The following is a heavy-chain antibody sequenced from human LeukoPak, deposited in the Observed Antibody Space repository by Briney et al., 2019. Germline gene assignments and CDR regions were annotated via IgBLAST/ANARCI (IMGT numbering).Heavy chain of an antibody. CDR1: GGTFSSYA. Sequence: ASVKVSCKASGGTFSSYAISWVRQAPGQGLEWMGGIIPIFGTANYAQKFQGRVTITADESTSTAYMELSSLRSEDTAVYYCARGKSIRFLEWLSPYYYYYMDVWGKGTTVTVSS. V-gene: IGHV1-69*13. J-gene: IGHJ6*03. CDR3: ARGKSIRFLEWLSPYYYYYMDV. CDR2: IIPIFGTA. D-gene: IGHD3-3*01.